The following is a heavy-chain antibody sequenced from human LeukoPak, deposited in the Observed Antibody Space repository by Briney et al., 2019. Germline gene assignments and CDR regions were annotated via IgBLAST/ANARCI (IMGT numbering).Heavy chain of an antibody. CDR1: GGAISSHY. Sequence: SETLSLTCTVSGGAISSHYWSWIRQPPGKGLEWIGYISYSGNTVYTPSLESRVIILGDMSKNQFSLKLASVTAADTAVYFCARHATGSYAVPWLDPWGQGTLVTVSS. CDR2: ISYSGNT. V-gene: IGHV4-59*08. CDR3: ARHATGSYAVPWLDP. J-gene: IGHJ5*02. D-gene: IGHD3-16*01.